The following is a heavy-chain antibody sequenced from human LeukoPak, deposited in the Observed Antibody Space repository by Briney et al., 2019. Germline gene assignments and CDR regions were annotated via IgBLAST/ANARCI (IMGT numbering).Heavy chain of an antibody. V-gene: IGHV3-48*03. J-gene: IGHJ4*02. CDR3: ARSARLMKGVVEVTALDD. CDR1: GFTFRSYE. Sequence: GRSLRLSCADSGFTFRSYEMNWVRQAPGKGLEWIAYLSSSGSAFSYADSVKGRFTIARDNAKNSVYLEMNSLRADDTAVYYCARSARLMKGVVEVTALDDWGQGTLVTVSS. D-gene: IGHD3-3*01. CDR2: LSSSGSAF.